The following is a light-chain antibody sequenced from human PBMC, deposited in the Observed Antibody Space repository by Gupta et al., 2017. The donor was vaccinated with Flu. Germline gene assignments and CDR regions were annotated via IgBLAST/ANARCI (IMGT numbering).Light chain of an antibody. Sequence: PSSLSASVGDRVTITCQASQEISNYLDWYQQKPGKAPKLLIYDASRVESGVPSRFSGSGSGTDFTFTISSRQPEDVGTYYCQHEDNLPITFGRGTKVEI. CDR3: QHEDNLPIT. CDR2: DAS. J-gene: IGKJ4*01. V-gene: IGKV1-33*01. CDR1: QEISNY.